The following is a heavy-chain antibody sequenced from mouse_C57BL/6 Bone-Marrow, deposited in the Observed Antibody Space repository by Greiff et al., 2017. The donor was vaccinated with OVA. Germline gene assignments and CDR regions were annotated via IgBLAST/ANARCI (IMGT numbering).Heavy chain of an antibody. V-gene: IGHV1-55*01. CDR2: IYPGSGST. Sequence: QVQLKESGPELVKPGASVKISCKASGYTFTSYWITWVKQRPGQGLEWIGDIYPGSGSTNYNEKFKSKATLTVDTSSSTAYMQLSSLTSEDSAVYYCARRGLGRDPFDYWGQGTTLTVSS. J-gene: IGHJ2*01. CDR1: GYTFTSYW. CDR3: ARRGLGRDPFDY. D-gene: IGHD4-1*01.